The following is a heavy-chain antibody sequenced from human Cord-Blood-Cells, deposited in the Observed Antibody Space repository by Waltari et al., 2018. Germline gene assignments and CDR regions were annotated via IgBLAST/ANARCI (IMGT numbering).Heavy chain of an antibody. CDR2: INPNSGGT. J-gene: IGHJ2*01. D-gene: IGHD7-27*01. CDR3: AVSNWGEDGYFDL. CDR1: GYPFTGYY. V-gene: IGHV1-2*02. Sequence: QVQLVQSGAEVKKPGASVKVSCKASGYPFTGYYMHLVAQAPGQGLEWMGWINPNSGGTNYAQKFQGRVTMTRDTSISTAYMELSRLRSDDTAVYYCAVSNWGEDGYFDLWGRGTLVTVSS.